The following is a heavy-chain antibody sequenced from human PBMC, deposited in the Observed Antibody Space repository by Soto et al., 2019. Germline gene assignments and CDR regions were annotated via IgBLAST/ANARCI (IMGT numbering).Heavy chain of an antibody. CDR3: VKDGSSGWPYYYGMDV. CDR2: ISYDGSNK. V-gene: IGHV3-30*18. J-gene: IGHJ6*02. CDR1: GFTFSSYG. D-gene: IGHD6-19*01. Sequence: GGSLRLSCAASGFTFSSYGMHWVRQAPGKGLEWVAVISYDGSNKYYADSVKGRFTISRDNSKNTLFLQMSSLRAEDTAVYYCVKDGSSGWPYYYGMDVWGQGTTVTVSS.